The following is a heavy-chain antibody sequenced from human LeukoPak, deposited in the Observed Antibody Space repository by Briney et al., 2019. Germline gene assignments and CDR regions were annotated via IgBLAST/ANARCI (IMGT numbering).Heavy chain of an antibody. CDR1: GFTVSSNY. V-gene: IGHV3-15*01. Sequence: PGGSLRLSCAASGFTVSSNYMSWVRQAPGKGLEWVGRIKSKTDGGTTDYAAPVKGRFTISRDDSKNTLYLQMNSLKTEDTAVYYCTIPDRGKPEGYWGQGTLVTVSS. CDR3: TIPDRGKPEGY. D-gene: IGHD3-10*01. J-gene: IGHJ4*02. CDR2: IKSKTDGGTT.